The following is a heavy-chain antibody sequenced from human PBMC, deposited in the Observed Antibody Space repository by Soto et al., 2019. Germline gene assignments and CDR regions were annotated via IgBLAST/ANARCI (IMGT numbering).Heavy chain of an antibody. V-gene: IGHV1-18*01. Sequence: QVHLVQSGAEVKKPGASVKVSCKASGYTFTSYGITWVRQATGQGLKWMGWISAHNGNTDYAQKLQGRVIVTRDTSTSTAYMELRSLISDDTAVYYCASGRYGDYWGQGALVTFSS. D-gene: IGHD1-26*01. J-gene: IGHJ4*02. CDR1: GYTFTSYG. CDR2: ISAHNGNT. CDR3: ASGRYGDY.